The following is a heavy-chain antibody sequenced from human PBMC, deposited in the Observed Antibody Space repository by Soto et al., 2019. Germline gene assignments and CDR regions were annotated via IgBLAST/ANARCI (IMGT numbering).Heavy chain of an antibody. Sequence: QVQLVQSGAEVKKPESSVKVSCKAPGGTFSTYAISWVRQAPGQGLEWMGGIIPMFVTANYAQRFQDRVTNTADESTNTVYMELSSLRSEDTAGYCWASGLQLWLRRINNGYSGWGQGPLVTVSS. D-gene: IGHD5-12*01. CDR2: IIPMFVTA. CDR1: GGTFSTYA. V-gene: IGHV1-69*12. CDR3: ASGLQLWLRRINNGYSG. J-gene: IGHJ4*02.